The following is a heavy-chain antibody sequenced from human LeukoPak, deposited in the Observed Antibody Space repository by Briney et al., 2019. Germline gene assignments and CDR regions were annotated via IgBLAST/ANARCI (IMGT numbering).Heavy chain of an antibody. CDR3: ARGPPCNSDSCYVLGAFDY. V-gene: IGHV3-48*03. J-gene: IGHJ4*02. Sequence: GGSLRLSCAASGFTFSSYEMNWVRQVPGKGLEWISYISSSGSTIYFADSVKGRFTISRDNAKNSLYLQMNSLRAEDTAVYYCARGPPCNSDSCYVLGAFDYWGQGTLVTVSS. CDR1: GFTFSSYE. CDR2: ISSSGSTI. D-gene: IGHD2/OR15-2a*01.